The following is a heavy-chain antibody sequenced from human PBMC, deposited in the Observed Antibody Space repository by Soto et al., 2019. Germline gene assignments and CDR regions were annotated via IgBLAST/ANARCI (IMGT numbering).Heavy chain of an antibody. D-gene: IGHD3-16*01. Sequence: QLQLQESGPGLVKPSETLSLACTVSGGSISSNSYYWDWIRQPPGKGLEWIGRMYYSGATYHNPSLQSPVYISVDTYKNQFSLHLSYVTAADTAVYYCARHAAYDSVWGKSDWSDYWGQGTLVTVSS. CDR1: GGSISSNSYY. V-gene: IGHV4-39*01. CDR2: MYYSGAT. J-gene: IGHJ4*02. CDR3: ARHAAYDSVWGKSDWSDY.